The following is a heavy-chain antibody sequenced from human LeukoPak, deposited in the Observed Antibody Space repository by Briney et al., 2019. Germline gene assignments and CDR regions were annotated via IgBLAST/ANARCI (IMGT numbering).Heavy chain of an antibody. D-gene: IGHD3-10*01. CDR2: ISAYNGNT. J-gene: IGHJ5*02. V-gene: IGHV1-18*01. Sequence: ASVKVSCKASGYAFTSYGISWVRQAPGQGLEWMGWISAYNGNTNYAQKFQGRVTMTEDTSTDTAYMELSSLRSEDTAVYYCALYYYGSGRGLNWFDPWGQGTLVTVSS. CDR1: GYAFTSYG. CDR3: ALYYYGSGRGLNWFDP.